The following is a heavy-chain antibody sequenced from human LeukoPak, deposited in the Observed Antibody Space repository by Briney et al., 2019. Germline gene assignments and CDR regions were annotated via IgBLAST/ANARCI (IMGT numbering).Heavy chain of an antibody. CDR2: INHSGST. J-gene: IGHJ4*02. Sequence: SETLSLTCAVYGGSFSGYYWSWIRQPPGKGLEWIGEINHSGSTNYNPSLKSRVTISVDTSKNQFSLKLSSVTAADTAVYYCAGPNCSGGTCYRFGSWGQGTLVTVSS. CDR3: AGPNCSGGTCYRFGS. CDR1: GGSFSGYY. D-gene: IGHD2-15*01. V-gene: IGHV4-34*01.